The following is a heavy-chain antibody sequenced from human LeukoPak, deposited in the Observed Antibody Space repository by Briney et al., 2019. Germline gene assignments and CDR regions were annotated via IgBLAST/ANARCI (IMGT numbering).Heavy chain of an antibody. V-gene: IGHV1-69*13. J-gene: IGHJ5*02. CDR1: GGTFSSYA. Sequence: ASVKVSCKASGGTFSSYAISWARQAPGQGLEWMGGIIPIFGTANYAQKFQGRVTITADESTSTAYMELSSLRSEDTAVYYCARSGGRDNWNYEGNWFDPWGQGTLVTVSS. CDR3: ARSGGRDNWNYEGNWFDP. D-gene: IGHD1-7*01. CDR2: IIPIFGTA.